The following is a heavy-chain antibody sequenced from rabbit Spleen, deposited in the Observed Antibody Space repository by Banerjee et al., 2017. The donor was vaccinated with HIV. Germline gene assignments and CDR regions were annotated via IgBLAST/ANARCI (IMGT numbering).Heavy chain of an antibody. CDR3: ARDTGSSFSSYGMDL. CDR1: GVSFSSNYY. CDR2: ITGASSDFT. Sequence: QEQLVESGGGLVQPEGSLTLTCTASGVSFSSNYYMCWVRQAPGKGLEWISCITGASSDFTYSATWAKGRFTISKTSSTTVTLQMTSLTVADTATYFCARDTGSSFSSYGMDLWGPGTLVTVS. D-gene: IGHD8-1*01. J-gene: IGHJ6*01. V-gene: IGHV1S45*01.